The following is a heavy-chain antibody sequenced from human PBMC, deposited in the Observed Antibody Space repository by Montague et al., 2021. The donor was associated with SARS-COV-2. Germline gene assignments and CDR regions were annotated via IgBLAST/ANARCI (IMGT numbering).Heavy chain of an antibody. V-gene: IGHV3-13*01. CDR2: IRPAGDT. Sequence: SLRLSWSASGFTFRSYAMHWVRRPAGRGLEWVSGIRPAGDTYYPDSVKGRFTISRDNAKNSLYLQMNSLGAEDAAVYYCAREGLETTWIQLWSYYYYYYMDVWGKGTTVTVSS. J-gene: IGHJ6*03. D-gene: IGHD5-18*01. CDR1: GFTFRSYA. CDR3: AREGLETTWIQLWSYYYYYYMDV.